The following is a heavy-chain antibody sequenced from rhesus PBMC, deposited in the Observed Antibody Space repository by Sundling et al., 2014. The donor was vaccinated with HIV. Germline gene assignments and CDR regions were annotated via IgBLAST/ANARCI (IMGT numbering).Heavy chain of an antibody. J-gene: IGHJ6*01. Sequence: EVQLVETGGGLVQPGGSLKLSCAASGFTFSSYGMSWVRQAPGKGLEWVSAINSGGGSTYYADSVKGRFTISRDNSKNTLSLQMNSLRAEDTAVYYCAKEYWTGLDSWGQGVVVTVSS. V-gene: IGHV3S42*01. CDR3: AKEYWTGLDS. CDR1: GFTFSSYG. CDR2: INSGGGST. D-gene: IGHD3-22*01.